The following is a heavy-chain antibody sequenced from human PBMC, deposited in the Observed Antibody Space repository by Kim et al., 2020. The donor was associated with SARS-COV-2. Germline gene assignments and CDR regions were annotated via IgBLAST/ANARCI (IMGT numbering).Heavy chain of an antibody. D-gene: IGHD1-1*01. J-gene: IGHJ3*02. CDR1: GFTFISYW. CDR2: INNDGSST. Sequence: GGSLRLSCAASGFTFISYWIHWVRQAPGKGLVWVSRINNDGSSTKHAESVKVRFSISRDNAKNTVYLQMNSLRAEDTAVYYCARGGANVFDIWGQETLVTV. V-gene: IGHV3-74*03. CDR3: ARGGANVFDI.